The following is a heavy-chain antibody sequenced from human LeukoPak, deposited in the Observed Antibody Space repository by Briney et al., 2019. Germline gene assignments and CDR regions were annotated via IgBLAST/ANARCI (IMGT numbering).Heavy chain of an antibody. D-gene: IGHD2-2*01. Sequence: ASVKVSCKASGGTFSNYAISWVRQAPGQGLEWMGRIIPILGIANYAQKFQGRVTITADKSTSTAYMELSSLRSEDTAVYYCARAPMGTAALYWGQGTLVTVSS. CDR2: IIPILGIA. J-gene: IGHJ4*02. CDR3: ARAPMGTAALY. V-gene: IGHV1-69*04. CDR1: GGTFSNYA.